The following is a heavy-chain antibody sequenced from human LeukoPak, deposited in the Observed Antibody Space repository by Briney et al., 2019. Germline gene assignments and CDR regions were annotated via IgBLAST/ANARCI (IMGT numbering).Heavy chain of an antibody. Sequence: GGSLRLSCAASGFTFSSYGMHWVRRAPGKGLEWVAVISYDGSNKYYADSVKGRFTISRDNSKNTLYLQMNSLRAEDTAVYYCAKGDGVVVVAAVGGNWFDPWGQGTLVTVSS. D-gene: IGHD2-15*01. CDR3: AKGDGVVVVAAVGGNWFDP. CDR2: ISYDGSNK. J-gene: IGHJ5*02. V-gene: IGHV3-30*18. CDR1: GFTFSSYG.